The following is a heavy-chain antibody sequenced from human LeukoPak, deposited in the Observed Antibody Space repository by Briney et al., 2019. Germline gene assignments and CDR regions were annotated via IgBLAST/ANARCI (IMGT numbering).Heavy chain of an antibody. CDR1: GYTFTSYD. CDR2: MNPNSGNT. D-gene: IGHD3-22*01. Sequence: ASVKVSXKASGYTFTSYDINWVRQATGQGLEWMGWMNPNSGNTGYAQKFQGRVTMTRNTSISTAYMELSSLRSEDTAVYYCARGGVYYDSSGYYPPPDIWGQGTMVTVSS. CDR3: ARGGVYYDSSGYYPPPDI. V-gene: IGHV1-8*01. J-gene: IGHJ3*02.